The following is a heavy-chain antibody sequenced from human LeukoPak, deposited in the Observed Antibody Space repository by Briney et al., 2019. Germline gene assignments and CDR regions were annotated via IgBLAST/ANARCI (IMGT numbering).Heavy chain of an antibody. CDR2: INHSGST. CDR3: ARGRAYYDFWTVVNWFDP. D-gene: IGHD3-3*01. V-gene: IGHV4-34*01. CDR1: GGSFSGYY. Sequence: SETLSLTCAVYGGSFSGYYWSWIRQPPGKGLEWIGEINHSGSTNYNQSLKSRVTISVDTSKNQFSLKLSSVTAADTAVYYCARGRAYYDFWTVVNWFDPWGQGTLVTVSS. J-gene: IGHJ5*02.